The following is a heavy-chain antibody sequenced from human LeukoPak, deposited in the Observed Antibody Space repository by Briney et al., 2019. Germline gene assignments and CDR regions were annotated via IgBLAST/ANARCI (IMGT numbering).Heavy chain of an antibody. CDR1: GFTFCSYW. CDR2: INSDGSST. CDR3: ARAFKAYDYVWGSFLNWFDP. Sequence: GGSLRLSCAASGFTFCSYWMHWVRQAPGKGLVWVSRINSDGSSTSYADSVKGRFTISRDNAKNTLYLQMNSLRAEDTAVYYCARAFKAYDYVWGSFLNWFDPWGQGTLVTVSS. V-gene: IGHV3-74*01. J-gene: IGHJ5*02. D-gene: IGHD3-16*01.